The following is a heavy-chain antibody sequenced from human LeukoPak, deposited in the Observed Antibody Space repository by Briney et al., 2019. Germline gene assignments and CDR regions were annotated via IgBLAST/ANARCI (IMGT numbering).Heavy chain of an antibody. V-gene: IGHV1-2*02. CDR3: ARENSHYYYYMDV. CDR1: GYTFTSYY. J-gene: IGHJ6*03. CDR2: INPNSGGT. Sequence: ASVKVSCKASGYTFTSYYMHWVRQAPGQGLEWMGWINPNSGGTNYAQKFQGRVTMTRDTSISTAYMELSRLRSDDTAVYYCARENSHYYYYMDVWGKGTTVTVSS. D-gene: IGHD2/OR15-2a*01.